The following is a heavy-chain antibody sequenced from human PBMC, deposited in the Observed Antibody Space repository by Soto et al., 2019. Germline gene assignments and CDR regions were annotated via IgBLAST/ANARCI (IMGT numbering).Heavy chain of an antibody. CDR1: GFTFSSYA. V-gene: IGHV3-30-3*01. D-gene: IGHD4-17*01. Sequence: PGGSLRLSCAASGFTFSSYAMHWVRQAPGKGLEWVAVISYDGSNKYYADSVKGRVTSSRDNSENTLYLRMNSLRADDTAVYYCARDRVDYGGNSGTPYYYYGMNVWGQGTTVTVSS. J-gene: IGHJ6*02. CDR2: ISYDGSNK. CDR3: ARDRVDYGGNSGTPYYYYGMNV.